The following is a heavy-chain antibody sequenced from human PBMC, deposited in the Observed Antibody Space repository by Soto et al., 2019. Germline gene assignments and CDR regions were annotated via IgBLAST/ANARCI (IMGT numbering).Heavy chain of an antibody. J-gene: IGHJ4*02. D-gene: IGHD2-21*02. Sequence: XGSLRLSCASSVFTFSSYAMGCVRHGPGKWLEWVAVVSIGGSTHYADSVRGRFTISRDNSKNTLSLQMNSLTAEDTAVYFCAKRRGDGGHFEYWGQGALVTVSS. V-gene: IGHV3-23*01. CDR1: VFTFSSYA. CDR3: AKRRGDGGHFEY. CDR2: VSIGGST.